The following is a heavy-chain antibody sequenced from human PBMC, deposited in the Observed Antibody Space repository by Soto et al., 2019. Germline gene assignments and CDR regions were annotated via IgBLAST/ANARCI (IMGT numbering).Heavy chain of an antibody. CDR2: IWYDGSNK. Sequence: GGSLRLSCAASGFTFSSYGMHWVRQAPGKGLEWVAVIWYDGSNKYYADSVKGRFTISRDNSKNTLYLQMNSLRAEDTAVYYCARPHDWKKYYYYMDVWGKGTTVTVSS. V-gene: IGHV3-33*01. D-gene: IGHD1-1*01. J-gene: IGHJ6*03. CDR3: ARPHDWKKYYYYMDV. CDR1: GFTFSSYG.